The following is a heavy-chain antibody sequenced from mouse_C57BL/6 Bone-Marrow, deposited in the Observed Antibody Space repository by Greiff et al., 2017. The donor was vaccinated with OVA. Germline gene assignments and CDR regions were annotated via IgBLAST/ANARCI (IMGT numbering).Heavy chain of an antibody. CDR3: VKGDWDDF. D-gene: IGHD4-1*01. V-gene: IGHV1-50*01. J-gene: IGHJ2*01. CDR1: GYTFTSYW. CDR2: IDPSDSYT. Sequence: VQLQQPGAELVKPGASVKLSCKASGYTFTSYWMQWVKQRPGQGLEWIGEIDPSDSYTNYNQKFKGKATLTVDTSSSTAYMQLISLTSEDSAVYCCVKGDWDDFWGQGTTLTVSS.